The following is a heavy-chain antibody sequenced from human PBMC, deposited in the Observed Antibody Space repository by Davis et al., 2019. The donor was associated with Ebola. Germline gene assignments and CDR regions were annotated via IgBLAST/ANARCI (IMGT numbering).Heavy chain of an antibody. Sequence: SGPTLVKPTQTLTLTCTFSGFSLKTNGVGVGWIRQPARKAPEWLALVYWDDDKRYSPSLKSRLSITKDTSKNQVVLTVTNMDPVDTATYYCARRHSPARGFDYWGRGTLVTVSS. V-gene: IGHV2-5*02. D-gene: IGHD2-15*01. CDR3: ARRHSPARGFDY. J-gene: IGHJ4*02. CDR2: VYWDDDK. CDR1: GFSLKTNGVG.